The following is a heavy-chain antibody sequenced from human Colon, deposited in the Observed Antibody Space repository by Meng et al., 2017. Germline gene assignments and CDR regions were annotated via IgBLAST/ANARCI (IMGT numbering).Heavy chain of an antibody. J-gene: IGHJ4*02. CDR3: SRVKDYNDTSGYYFPFDY. CDR1: GFTFGDYD. V-gene: IGHV3-49*03. CDR2: IRSNGYGGTT. Sequence: GESLKISCTASGFTFGDYDMSWFRQAPGKGLERVGIIRSNGYGGTTEYAASVKGRFTISRDDSKSIAYLQMNSLKTEDTALYYCSRVKDYNDTSGYYFPFDYWGQGTPVTVSS. D-gene: IGHD3-22*01.